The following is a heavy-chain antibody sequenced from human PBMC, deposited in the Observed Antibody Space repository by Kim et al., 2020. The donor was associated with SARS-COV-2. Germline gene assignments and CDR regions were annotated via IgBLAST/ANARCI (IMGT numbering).Heavy chain of an antibody. Sequence: GGSLRLSCVASGFSFSSTSYSISWVRRAPGKGLEWVSGISGDGVRKDYADSVKGRFTISRDNSKNRVYLQMKSLRAEDTAVYYCAKDAISGDGVWDFDYWGQGSRVAVSP. J-gene: IGHJ4*02. V-gene: IGHV3-23*01. D-gene: IGHD2-21*02. CDR3: AKDAISGDGVWDFDY. CDR2: ISGDGVRK. CDR1: GFSFSSTSYS.